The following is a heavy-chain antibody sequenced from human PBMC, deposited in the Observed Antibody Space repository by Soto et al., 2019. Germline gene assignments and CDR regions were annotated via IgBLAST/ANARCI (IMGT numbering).Heavy chain of an antibody. CDR2: IYYSGST. Sequence: SETLSLTCTVSGGSISSYYWSWIRQPPGKGLEWIGYIYYSGSTNYNPSLKSRVTISVDTSKNQFSLKLSSVTAADTAVYYCARPGTLRCGCYSWFVPWGQAPLVSVSS. J-gene: IGHJ5*02. CDR3: ARPGTLRCGCYSWFVP. V-gene: IGHV4-59*08. CDR1: GGSISSYY. D-gene: IGHD6-19*01.